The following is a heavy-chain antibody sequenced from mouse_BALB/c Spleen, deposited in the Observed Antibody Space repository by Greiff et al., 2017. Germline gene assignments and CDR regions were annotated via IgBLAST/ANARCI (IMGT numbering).Heavy chain of an antibody. V-gene: IGHV1-7*01. J-gene: IGHJ3*01. CDR1: GYTFTSYW. Sequence: QVQLKQSGAELAKPGASVKMSCKASGYTFTSYWMHWVKQRPGQGLEWIGYINPSTGYTEYNQKFKDKATLTADKSSSTAYMQLSSLTSEDSAVYYCARGQLDWFAYWGQGTLVTGSA. CDR3: ARGQLDWFAY. CDR2: INPSTGYT.